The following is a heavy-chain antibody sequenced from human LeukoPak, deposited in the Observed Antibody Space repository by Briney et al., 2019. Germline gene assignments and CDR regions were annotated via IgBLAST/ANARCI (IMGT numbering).Heavy chain of an antibody. CDR2: ISWKSGSI. CDR1: GFTFDDYA. CDR3: AKDGGSIGDYYGMDV. Sequence: GRSLRLSCAASGFTFDDYAMHWVRQAPGQGLELVSGISWKSGSIGYADSVKCRFTISRDNSKNTLYLQMNSLRAEATAVYYCAKDGGSIGDYYGMDVWGKGTTVTVSS. D-gene: IGHD2-2*01. J-gene: IGHJ6*04. V-gene: IGHV3-9*01.